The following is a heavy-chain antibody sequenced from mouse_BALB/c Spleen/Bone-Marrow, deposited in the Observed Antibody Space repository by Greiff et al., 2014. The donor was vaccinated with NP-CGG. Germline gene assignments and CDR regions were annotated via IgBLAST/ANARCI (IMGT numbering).Heavy chain of an antibody. D-gene: IGHD3-1*01. CDR1: GYSITSGYY. Sequence: VQLKDSGPGLVKPSQSLSLTCSVTGYSITSGYYWNWIRQFPGNKLEWMGYKSYDGSNNYNPSLKNRMSITRDTSKNQFFLRLNSVTTEDTGTYYCARDRGHYFDYWGQGTTLTVSS. V-gene: IGHV3-6*02. J-gene: IGHJ2*01. CDR3: ARDRGHYFDY. CDR2: KSYDGSN.